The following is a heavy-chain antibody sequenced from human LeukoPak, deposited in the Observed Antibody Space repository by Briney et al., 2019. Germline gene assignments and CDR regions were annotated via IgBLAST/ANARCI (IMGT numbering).Heavy chain of an antibody. J-gene: IGHJ4*02. Sequence: SETLSLTCTVSGGSISSGDYYWSWIRQPPGKGLEWIGYIYYSGSTYYNPSLKSRVTMSVDTSKNQFSLKMSSVTVADTAVYYCASNYGSGSYHYFDYWGQGTLVTVSS. CDR2: IYYSGST. D-gene: IGHD3-10*01. CDR1: GGSISSGDYY. CDR3: ASNYGSGSYHYFDY. V-gene: IGHV4-30-4*01.